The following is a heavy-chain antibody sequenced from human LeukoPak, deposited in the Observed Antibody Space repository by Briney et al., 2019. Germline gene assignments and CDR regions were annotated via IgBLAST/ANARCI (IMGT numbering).Heavy chain of an antibody. CDR1: GGSFSGYY. Sequence: SETLSLTCAVYGGSFSGYYWSWIRQPLGKGLEWIGEINHSGSTNYNPSLKSRVTISVDTSKNQFSLKLSSVTAADTAVYYCARGIYDILTGYFDLWGRGTLVTVSS. CDR2: INHSGST. J-gene: IGHJ2*01. V-gene: IGHV4-34*01. CDR3: ARGIYDILTGYFDL. D-gene: IGHD3-9*01.